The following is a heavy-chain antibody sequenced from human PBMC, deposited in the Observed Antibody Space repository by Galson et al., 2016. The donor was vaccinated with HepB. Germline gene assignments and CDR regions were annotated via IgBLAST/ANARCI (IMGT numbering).Heavy chain of an antibody. CDR2: ISWDSGSI. CDR1: GFTFDDYS. J-gene: IGHJ4*02. D-gene: IGHD5-18*01. V-gene: IGHV3-9*01. Sequence: SLRLSCAASGFTFDDYSMHWVRLAPGKGLEWVSTISWDSGSIGYADSVKGRFTISRDNANNFLYLQMHSLRTEDTAFYYCAKLGTQYSYGHYSFDYWGQGTLVTVSA. CDR3: AKLGTQYSYGHYSFDY.